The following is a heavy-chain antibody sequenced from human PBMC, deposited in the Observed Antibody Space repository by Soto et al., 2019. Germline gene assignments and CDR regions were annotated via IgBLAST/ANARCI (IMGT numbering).Heavy chain of an antibody. CDR1: GFTFRNYA. V-gene: IGHV3-23*01. CDR3: AKEKSSDSNFDY. J-gene: IGHJ4*02. D-gene: IGHD6-6*01. Sequence: PGGSLRLSCAASGFTFRNYAMSWVRQAPGKGPEWVAAISGSGTDTYYADSVKGRFTISRDNSKNTLYVQLTSVRAEDTAIYYCAKEKSSDSNFDYWGQGTLVTVSS. CDR2: ISGSGTDT.